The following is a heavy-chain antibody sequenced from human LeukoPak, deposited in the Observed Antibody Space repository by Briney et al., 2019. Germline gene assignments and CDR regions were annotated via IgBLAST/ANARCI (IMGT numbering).Heavy chain of an antibody. V-gene: IGHV3-23*01. CDR1: GFTLGTYA. CDR3: ARDRDWFDP. Sequence: GGSLRLSCAASGFTLGTYAMNWVRQAPGKGLEWVSAISSSGGSTYYADSVKGRFTISRDNSENTLYLQMNTLRAEDTAVYYCARDRDWFDPWGQGTLVSVSS. J-gene: IGHJ5*02. CDR2: ISSSGGST. D-gene: IGHD3-10*01.